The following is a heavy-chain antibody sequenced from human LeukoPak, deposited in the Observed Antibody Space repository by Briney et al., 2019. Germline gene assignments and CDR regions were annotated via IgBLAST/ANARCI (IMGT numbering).Heavy chain of an antibody. Sequence: SETLSLTCAVYGGSFSGYYWSWIRQPPGKGLEWIGEINHSGSTNYNPSLKSRVTISVDTSKNQFSLKLSSVTAADTAVYYCARFASGDYAGDFDYWGQGTLVTVSS. D-gene: IGHD4-17*01. CDR3: ARFASGDYAGDFDY. CDR2: INHSGST. J-gene: IGHJ4*02. V-gene: IGHV4-34*01. CDR1: GGSFSGYY.